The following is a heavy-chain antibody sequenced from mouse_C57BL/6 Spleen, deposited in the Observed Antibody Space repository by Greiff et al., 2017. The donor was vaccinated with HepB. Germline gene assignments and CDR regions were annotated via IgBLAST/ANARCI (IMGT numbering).Heavy chain of an antibody. J-gene: IGHJ2*01. CDR2: IYPGDGDT. CDR1: GYAFSSYW. Sequence: VQLQQSGAELVKPGASVKISCKASGYAFSSYWMNWVKQRPGKGLEWIGQIYPGDGDTNYNGKFKGKATLTADKSSSTAYMQLSSLTSEDSAVYFCARWGNYYGSSTYFDYWGQGTTLTVSS. V-gene: IGHV1-80*01. CDR3: ARWGNYYGSSTYFDY. D-gene: IGHD1-1*01.